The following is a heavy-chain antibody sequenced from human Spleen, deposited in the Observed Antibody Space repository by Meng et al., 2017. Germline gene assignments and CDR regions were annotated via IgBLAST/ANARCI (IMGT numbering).Heavy chain of an antibody. J-gene: IGHJ4*02. CDR3: ATDRANVFDY. CDR2: ISGDST. V-gene: IGHV3-38-3*01. Sequence: GGSLRLSCAASGLTVSSNEMSWVRQAPGKGLEWVSSISGDSTYYADSGKGRFTISRDNSKNTLHLQMNSLRAEDTAVYYCATDRANVFDYWGQGTLVTVSS. CDR1: GLTVSSNE.